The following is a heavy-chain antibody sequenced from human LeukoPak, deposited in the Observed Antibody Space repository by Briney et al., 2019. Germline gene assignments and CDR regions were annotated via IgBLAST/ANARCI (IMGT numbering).Heavy chain of an antibody. CDR2: IKQDGSEK. Sequence: PGGSLRLSCAASGFAFSTYWMGWIRQAPGKGLEWVASIKQDGSEKYYVDSVKGRFTISKDNAQNSLYLQMNSLGAEDTAIYYCARATRGFDPWGQGTLVTVSS. CDR3: ARATRGFDP. J-gene: IGHJ5*02. CDR1: GFAFSTYW. V-gene: IGHV3-7*01.